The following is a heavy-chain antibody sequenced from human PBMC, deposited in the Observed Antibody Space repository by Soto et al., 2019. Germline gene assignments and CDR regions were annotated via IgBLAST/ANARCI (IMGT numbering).Heavy chain of an antibody. V-gene: IGHV4-59*01. CDR3: AREEGYDGSYSY. J-gene: IGHJ4*02. CDR2: IYYSGST. D-gene: IGHD3-22*01. Sequence: ETLSLSCPVSGVSISSYYWSWIRQPPGKGLEWIGYIYYSGSTNYNPSLKSRVTISVDTSKNQFSLKLSSVTAADTAVYYCAREEGYDGSYSYWGQGTLVTVSS. CDR1: GVSISSYY.